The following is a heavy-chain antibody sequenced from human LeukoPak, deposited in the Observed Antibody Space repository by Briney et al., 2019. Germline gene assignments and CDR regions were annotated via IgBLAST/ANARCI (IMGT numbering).Heavy chain of an antibody. CDR2: IYYSGST. J-gene: IGHJ4*02. Sequence: PSETLSLTSTVSGGSISSSSYYWGWIRQPPGKGLEWIGCIYYSGSTYYNPSLKSRVTISVDTSKNLFSLKLSSVTAAETAVYYCARGLGYYYGSGRPNFDYWGQGTLVTVSS. CDR3: ARGLGYYYGSGRPNFDY. CDR1: GGSISSSSYY. V-gene: IGHV4-39*07. D-gene: IGHD3-10*01.